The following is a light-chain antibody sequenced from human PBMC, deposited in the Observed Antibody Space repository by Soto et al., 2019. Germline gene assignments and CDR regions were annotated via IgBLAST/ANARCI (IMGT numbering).Light chain of an antibody. J-gene: IGKJ3*01. V-gene: IGKV3-15*01. Sequence: EIVMTQSPATLSVSPGERATLSCRASQSVSSNLAWYLQKPGQAPRLLIYGASTRATGIPARFSGSASGTEFTLTISSLQSEDFAVYYCQQYNNWPFTFGRGTKVDIK. CDR2: GAS. CDR3: QQYNNWPFT. CDR1: QSVSSN.